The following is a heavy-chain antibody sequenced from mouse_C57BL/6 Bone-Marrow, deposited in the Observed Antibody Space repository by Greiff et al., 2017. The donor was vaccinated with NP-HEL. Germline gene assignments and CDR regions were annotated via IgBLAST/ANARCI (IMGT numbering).Heavy chain of an antibody. CDR1: GYTFTSYW. CDR3: ARYMRDYDLVGAMDY. Sequence: QVQLKESGAELVKPGASVKLSCKASGYTFTSYWMHWVKQRPGRGLEWIGRIDPNSGGTKYNEKFKSKATLTVDKPSSTAYMQLSSLTSEDSAVYYCARYMRDYDLVGAMDYWGQGTSVTVSS. J-gene: IGHJ4*01. V-gene: IGHV1-72*01. D-gene: IGHD2-4*01. CDR2: IDPNSGGT.